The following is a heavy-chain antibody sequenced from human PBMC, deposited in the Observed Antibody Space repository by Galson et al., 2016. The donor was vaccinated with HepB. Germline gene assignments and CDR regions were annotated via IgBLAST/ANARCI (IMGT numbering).Heavy chain of an antibody. J-gene: IGHJ6*02. Sequence: SLRLSCAASGFTLRGYAMHWVRQAPGKGLDWVANLSPDGTDKRYAGSVKGRFTISRDNPNNSVFLQMSSLRAEDTALYYCARVDYTDEGINVWGQGTTVTVSS. V-gene: IGHV3-7*01. CDR3: ARVDYTDEGINV. CDR2: LSPDGTDK. D-gene: IGHD4-11*01. CDR1: GFTLRGYA.